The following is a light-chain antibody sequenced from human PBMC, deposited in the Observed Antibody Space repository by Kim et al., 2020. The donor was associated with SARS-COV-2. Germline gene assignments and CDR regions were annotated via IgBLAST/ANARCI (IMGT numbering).Light chain of an antibody. Sequence: QSVLTQPPSASGTPGQRVTISCSGSRSNIGTNTVNWYQHPPGTAPKLLIYSDNERPSGVPDRFSGSKSGTSASLAISGLRSEDEADYYCAAWDDSPNAVVFGGGTQLTVL. CDR1: RSNIGTNT. V-gene: IGLV1-44*01. CDR2: SDN. CDR3: AAWDDSPNAVV. J-gene: IGLJ2*01.